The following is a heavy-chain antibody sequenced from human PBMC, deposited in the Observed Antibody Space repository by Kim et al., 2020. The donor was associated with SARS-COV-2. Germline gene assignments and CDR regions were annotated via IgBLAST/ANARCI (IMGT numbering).Heavy chain of an antibody. CDR1: GFTFSNYG. CDR2: IWHDGSNI. D-gene: IGHD3-10*01. Sequence: GGSLRLSCEASGFTFSNYGMHWVRQAPGKGLEWVALIWHDGSNIYYADSVTGRFTVSRDNSKSALYLQMNSLRAEDTALYYCARGQGVRASHYTRWYFDLWGRGALVTVSS. V-gene: IGHV3-33*01. J-gene: IGHJ2*01. CDR3: ARGQGVRASHYTRWYFDL.